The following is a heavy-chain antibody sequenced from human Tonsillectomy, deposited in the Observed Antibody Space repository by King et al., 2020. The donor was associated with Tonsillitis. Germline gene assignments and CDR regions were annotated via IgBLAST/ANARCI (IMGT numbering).Heavy chain of an antibody. CDR2: IRFDGSKQ. V-gene: IGHV3-30*02. CDR1: GFIFSDYS. D-gene: IGHD3-22*01. CDR3: AKALRDYHDSSGYYYAFDI. Sequence: VQLVESGGGVVQPGGSLRLSCAAAGFIFSDYSMHCVRQAPGKGLEGVAFIRFDGSKQMYADSVKGRFTISRDNSKNTLYVQMSSLSADDTAIYYCAKALRDYHDSSGYYYAFDIWGQGTAVTVSS. J-gene: IGHJ3*02.